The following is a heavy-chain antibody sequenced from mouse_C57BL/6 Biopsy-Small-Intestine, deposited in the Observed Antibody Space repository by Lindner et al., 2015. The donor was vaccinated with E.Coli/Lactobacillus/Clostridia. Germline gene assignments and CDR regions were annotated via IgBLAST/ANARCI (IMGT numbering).Heavy chain of an antibody. D-gene: IGHD3-1*01. J-gene: IGHJ1*03. CDR2: INPSTGGT. V-gene: IGHV1-42*01. Sequence: VKPGASVKISCKASGYSFTGYYMNWVKQSPEKSLEWIGEINPSTGGTTYNQKFKAKATLTVDKSSSTAYMQLKSLTSEDSAVYYCARRAGTGYWYFDVWGTGTTVTVSS. CDR3: ARRAGTGYWYFDV. CDR1: GYSFTGYY.